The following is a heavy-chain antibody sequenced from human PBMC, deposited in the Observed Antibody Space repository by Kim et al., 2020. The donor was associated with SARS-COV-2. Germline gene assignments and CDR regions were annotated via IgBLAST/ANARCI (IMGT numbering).Heavy chain of an antibody. CDR3: AKRECGGERCSLIKY. J-gene: IGHJ4*02. Sequence: DSMQARFPISSDNSKNTLYLQMNGLRAEDRAIYYCAKRECGGERCSLIKYWGQGTLVTVSS. D-gene: IGHD2-21*01. V-gene: IGHV3-23*01.